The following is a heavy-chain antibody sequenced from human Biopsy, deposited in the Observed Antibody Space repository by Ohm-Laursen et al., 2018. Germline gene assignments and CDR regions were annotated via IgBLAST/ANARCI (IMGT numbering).Heavy chain of an antibody. CDR2: IIPIVGIT. D-gene: IGHD3-10*01. CDR1: GDTFSRSA. J-gene: IGHJ6*02. Sequence: ASVKASCKASGDTFSRSAFFWVRQAPGQGLVYLGKIIPIVGITNHAQTFQGRITLTADKSTFMVYMELSRLRSGDTAIYYCARGGSGSGYYGMDVWGQGATVSVSS. V-gene: IGHV1-69*04. CDR3: ARGGSGSGYYGMDV.